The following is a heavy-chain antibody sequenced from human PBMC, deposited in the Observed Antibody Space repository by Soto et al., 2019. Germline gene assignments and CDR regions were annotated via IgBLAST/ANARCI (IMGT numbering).Heavy chain of an antibody. V-gene: IGHV1-69*01. Sequence: QVQLVQSGAEVKKPGSSVKVSCKASGGTFSTYSISWVRQAPGQGLEWMGGSLPIFGTAHYAQNFQGRVTITADESTSTAYMELSSLRSADTAVYYCARGGRYTKSSSYYGMDVWGQGTTVTVSS. CDR2: SLPIFGTA. CDR1: GGTFSTYS. J-gene: IGHJ6*02. D-gene: IGHD1-20*01. CDR3: ARGGRYTKSSSYYGMDV.